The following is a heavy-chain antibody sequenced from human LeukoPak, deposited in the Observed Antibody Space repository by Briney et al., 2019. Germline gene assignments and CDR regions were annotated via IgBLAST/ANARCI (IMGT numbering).Heavy chain of an antibody. V-gene: IGHV3-30*02. CDR1: GFTFSSYG. J-gene: IGHJ5*02. CDR3: AKQVVPAAIHWFDP. CDR2: IRYDGSNK. Sequence: GGSLRLSCAASGFTFSSYGMHWVRQAPGKGLEWVAFIRYDGSNKYYADSVKGRFTISRDNSKNTLYLQMDSLRAEDTAVYYCAKQVVPAAIHWFDPWGQGTLVTVSS. D-gene: IGHD2-2*01.